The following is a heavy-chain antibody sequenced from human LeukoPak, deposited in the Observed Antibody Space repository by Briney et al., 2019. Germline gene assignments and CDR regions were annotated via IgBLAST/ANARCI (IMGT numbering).Heavy chain of an antibody. V-gene: IGHV3-53*01. D-gene: IGHD1-14*01. J-gene: IGHJ4*02. CDR1: GFILSHNY. CDR3: TRGARYTFY. Sequence: SGGSLRLSRAVSGFILSHNYMTCGPEAPGQGGEWFSVIYIDGTTYYPDSVKGRFTISTDQANNTMSLQMNTLRDEDTAAYSCTRGARYTFYWGQGTLVSVSS. CDR2: IYIDGTT.